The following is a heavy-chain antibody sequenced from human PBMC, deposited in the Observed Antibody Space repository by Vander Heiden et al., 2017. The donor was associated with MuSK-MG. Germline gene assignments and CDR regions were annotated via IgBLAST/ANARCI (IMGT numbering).Heavy chain of an antibody. D-gene: IGHD2-21*02. J-gene: IGHJ2*01. CDR2: IYYSGST. V-gene: IGHV4-59*01. Sequence: QVQLQESGPGLVKPSETLSLTSTVSGGSISSYYWSWIRRPPGKGLEWIGYIYYSGSTNYNPSLKSRVTISVDTSKNQFSLKLSSVTAADTAVYYCARRDSSLWYFDLWGRGTLVTVSS. CDR3: ARRDSSLWYFDL. CDR1: GGSISSYY.